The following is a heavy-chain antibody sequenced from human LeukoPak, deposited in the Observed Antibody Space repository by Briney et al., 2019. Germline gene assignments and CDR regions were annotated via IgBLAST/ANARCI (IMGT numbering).Heavy chain of an antibody. CDR1: GGSISSSSYY. J-gene: IGHJ3*02. V-gene: IGHV4-39*01. D-gene: IGHD1-26*01. CDR3: ASEPGSPSAFDI. Sequence: PSETLSLTCTVSGGSISSSSYYWGWIRQPPGKGLEWFGSIYYSGSTYYNPSLNSRVTISVDTSKNQFSLKLSSVTAADTAVYYCASEPGSPSAFDIWGQGTMVTVSS. CDR2: IYYSGST.